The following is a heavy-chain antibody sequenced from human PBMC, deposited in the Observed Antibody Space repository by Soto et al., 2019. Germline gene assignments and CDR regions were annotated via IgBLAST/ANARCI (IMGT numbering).Heavy chain of an antibody. D-gene: IGHD6-6*01. CDR3: ARRDYSTSSLGPFDY. CDR1: GGSMSSHY. CDR2: VHYSGST. J-gene: IGHJ4*02. Sequence: SETLSLTCVVSGGSMSSHYWSWIRQPPGSGLEWIGFVHYSGSTNYSPPLKSRVTMSIDTSKNQFSLNLSSVTAADTAFYFCARRDYSTSSLGPFDYWGQGILVTVSS. V-gene: IGHV4-59*11.